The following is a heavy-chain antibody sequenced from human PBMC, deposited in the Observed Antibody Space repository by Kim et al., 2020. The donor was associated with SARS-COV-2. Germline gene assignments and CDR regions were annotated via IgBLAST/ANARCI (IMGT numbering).Heavy chain of an antibody. CDR3: ARSLVLGAAAGDGIGY. D-gene: IGHD6-13*01. J-gene: IGHJ4*02. CDR1: GYSFTSYW. Sequence: GESLKISCKGSGYSFTSYWIGWVRQMPGKGLEWMGIIYPGDSDTRYSPSFQGQVTISADKSISTAYLQWSSLKASDTAMYYCARSLVLGAAAGDGIGYWGQGTLVTVSS. V-gene: IGHV5-51*01. CDR2: IYPGDSDT.